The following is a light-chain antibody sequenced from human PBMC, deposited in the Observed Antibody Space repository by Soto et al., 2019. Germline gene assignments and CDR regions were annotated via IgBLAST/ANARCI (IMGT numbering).Light chain of an antibody. J-gene: IGLJ2*01. CDR3: SSYAGSNNVV. Sequence: QSALTQPPSASRSPGLSVTISCTGTSSDIGGNNYVSWYQQHPGKAPKLMIFEVSKRPSGVPDRFSGSKSGNTASLTVSGLQAEDEADYYCSSYAGSNNVVFGGGTKVTVL. V-gene: IGLV2-8*02. CDR2: EVS. CDR1: SSDIGGNNY.